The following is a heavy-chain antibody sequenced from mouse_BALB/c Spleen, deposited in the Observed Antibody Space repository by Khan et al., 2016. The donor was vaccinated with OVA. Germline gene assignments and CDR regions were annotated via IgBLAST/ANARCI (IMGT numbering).Heavy chain of an antibody. D-gene: IGHD1-1*01. J-gene: IGHJ3*01. V-gene: IGHV1-5*01. Sequence: EMQLQESGTVLARPGASVKMSCKASGYSFTNYWMHWVKQRPGQGLEWIGGIYPGNSDTSYNQIFKGKAKLTAVTSASTAYMELSSLTNEDSAVXYCTRAGYGDFAYWGQGTLVTVSA. CDR3: TRAGYGDFAY. CDR1: GYSFTNYW. CDR2: IYPGNSDT.